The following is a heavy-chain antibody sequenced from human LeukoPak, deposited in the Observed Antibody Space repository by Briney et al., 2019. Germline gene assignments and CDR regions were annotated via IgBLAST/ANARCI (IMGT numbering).Heavy chain of an antibody. Sequence: SETLSLTCAVSGGSISSSNWWSWVRQAPGKGLEWIGEIYHSGSTNYNPSLKSRVTISVDKSKNQFSLKMTSVTAADTAVYYCARDQGEYGYLDVWGRGALVTVSS. CDR1: GGSISSSNW. CDR3: ARDQGEYGYLDV. CDR2: IYHSGST. V-gene: IGHV4-4*02. J-gene: IGHJ2*01.